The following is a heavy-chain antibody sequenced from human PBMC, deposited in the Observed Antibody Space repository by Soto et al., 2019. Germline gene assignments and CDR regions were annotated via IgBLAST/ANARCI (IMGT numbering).Heavy chain of an antibody. CDR1: GFSLTTNGEG. Sequence: QITLNESGPTLVTPTQTLTLTCIFSGFSLTTNGEGVGWIRQPPGKSLEWLALIYWDDNKRYDSSLRSRLTIIKDTSKNLVVLTMTNMDPMDTATYYCAHRRARTSGRDDAYDVWGQGTVVTVSS. J-gene: IGHJ3*01. CDR3: AHRRARTSGRDDAYDV. V-gene: IGHV2-5*05. CDR2: IYWDDNK. D-gene: IGHD3-10*01.